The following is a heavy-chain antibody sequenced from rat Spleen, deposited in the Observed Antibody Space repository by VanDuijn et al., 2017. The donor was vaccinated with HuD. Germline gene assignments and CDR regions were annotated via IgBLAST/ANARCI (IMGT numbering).Heavy chain of an antibody. D-gene: IGHD5-1*01. CDR1: GFTFSNYW. CDR2: ILNTGGIT. Sequence: EVQLMESGGGLVQPGRSLKLSCVASGFTFSNYWMTWIRQAPGKGLEWVASILNTGGITTYPDSVKCRFTISRDNAENTLYLQMNSLQTDDTAIYYCTREHNWGFDYWGQGVMVTVSS. V-gene: IGHV5-31*01. CDR3: TREHNWGFDY. J-gene: IGHJ2*01.